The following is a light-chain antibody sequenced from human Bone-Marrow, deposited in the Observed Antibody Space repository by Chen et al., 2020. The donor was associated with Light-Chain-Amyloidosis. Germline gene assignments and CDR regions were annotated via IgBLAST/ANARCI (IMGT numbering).Light chain of an antibody. CDR2: VDS. V-gene: IGLV3-21*02. J-gene: IGLJ3*02. Sequence: SYVLTQPSSVSVAPGQTATIACGGNNIGSTSVHWYQQTPGQAPLLVVYVDSDRPSGIPERLSGSNSGNTATLTISRVEAGDEADYYCQVWDRSSDRPVFGGGTELTVL. CDR1: NIGSTS. CDR3: QVWDRSSDRPV.